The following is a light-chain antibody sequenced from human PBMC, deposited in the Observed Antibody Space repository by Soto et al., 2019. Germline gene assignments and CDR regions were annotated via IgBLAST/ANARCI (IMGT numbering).Light chain of an antibody. CDR2: GNS. CDR3: AAWDDSLSVYV. V-gene: IGLV1-40*01. Sequence: QSVLTQPPSVSGAPGQRVTISCTGSSSNIGAGYDVHWYQQLPGTAPKLLIYGNSNRPSGVPDRFSDSKSGTSASLAISGLRSEDEADYYCAAWDDSLSVYVFGTGTKLTVL. CDR1: SSNIGAGYD. J-gene: IGLJ1*01.